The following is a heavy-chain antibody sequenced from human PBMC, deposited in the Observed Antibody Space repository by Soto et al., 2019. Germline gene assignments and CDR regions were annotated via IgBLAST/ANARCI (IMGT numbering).Heavy chain of an antibody. CDR3: ARDRNYYGSGSSAIDY. Sequence: QVQLVESGGGVVQPGRSLRLSCEASGFTFSAYGMYWVRQAPGKGLEWVAVIWYDGTNKYYADSVKGRFTISRDNSKNMLYLQMNSLRAEDTAVYYCARDRNYYGSGSSAIDYWGQGTLVTVSS. CDR2: IWYDGTNK. CDR1: GFTFSAYG. V-gene: IGHV3-33*08. D-gene: IGHD3-10*01. J-gene: IGHJ4*02.